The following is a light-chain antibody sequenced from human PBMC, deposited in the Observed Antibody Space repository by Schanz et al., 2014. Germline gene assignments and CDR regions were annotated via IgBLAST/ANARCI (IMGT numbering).Light chain of an antibody. J-gene: IGKJ2*01. Sequence: DIQMTQSPSTLSASVGDRVTITCRASQSFNNWLAWYQQKPGKAPKLLIYDASSLESGVPSRFSGSGSGTEFTLTISSLQPDDFATYYCQQSITYPVTFGQGTKVEIK. CDR3: QQSITYPVT. V-gene: IGKV1-5*01. CDR2: DAS. CDR1: QSFNNW.